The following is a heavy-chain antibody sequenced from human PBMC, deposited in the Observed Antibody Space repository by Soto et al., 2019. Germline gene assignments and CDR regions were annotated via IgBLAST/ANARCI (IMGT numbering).Heavy chain of an antibody. CDR2: IIPIFGTA. CDR1: GGTFSSYA. V-gene: IGHV1-69*13. J-gene: IGHJ5*02. D-gene: IGHD2-2*01. Sequence: SVKVSCKASGGTFSSYAISWVRQAPGQGLEWMGGIIPIFGTANYAQKFQGRVTITADESTSTAYMELSSLRSEDTAVYYCARWRAGDLGYCSSTSCSRLYWFDPWGQGTLVTVSS. CDR3: ARWRAGDLGYCSSTSCSRLYWFDP.